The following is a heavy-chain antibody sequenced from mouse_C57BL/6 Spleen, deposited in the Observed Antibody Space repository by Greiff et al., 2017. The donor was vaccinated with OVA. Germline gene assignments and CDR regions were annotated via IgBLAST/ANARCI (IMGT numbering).Heavy chain of an antibody. CDR1: GFTFSSYA. D-gene: IGHD2-9*01. J-gene: IGHJ3*01. CDR3: ARSYYGYDKAWFAY. CDR2: ISDGGSYT. V-gene: IGHV5-4*03. Sequence: EVKLVESGGGLVKPGGSLKLSCAASGFTFSSYAMSWVRQTPVKRLEWVATISDGGSYTYYPDNVKGRFTISRDNAKNNLYLQMSHLKSEDTAMYYCARSYYGYDKAWFAYWGQGTLVTVSA.